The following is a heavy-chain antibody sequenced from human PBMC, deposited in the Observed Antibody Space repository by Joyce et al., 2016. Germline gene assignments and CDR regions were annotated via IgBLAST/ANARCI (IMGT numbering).Heavy chain of an antibody. V-gene: IGHV1-3*01. CDR1: GYTFSSYA. J-gene: IGHJ4*02. D-gene: IGHD3-22*01. Sequence: QVQLVQSGAEVKKPGASVKVSCQASGYTFSSYAMYWVRQAPGQRPEWMGWIHAGNGNTKYSQKLQGRVTITRDTSASTAYMELSSLTSEDTAVYYCARSSGYYSADYWGRGTLVTVSS. CDR2: IHAGNGNT. CDR3: ARSSGYYSADY.